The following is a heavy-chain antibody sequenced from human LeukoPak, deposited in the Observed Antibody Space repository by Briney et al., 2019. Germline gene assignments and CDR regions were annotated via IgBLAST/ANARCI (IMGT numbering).Heavy chain of an antibody. CDR1: GFSISSGYY. J-gene: IGHJ4*02. CDR2: GYHSGST. D-gene: IGHD1-1*01. CDR3: ARLGGATGTTGYFDY. V-gene: IGHV4-38-2*01. Sequence: SETLSLTCAVSGFSISSGYYWGWIRQPPGKGLEGVGIGYHSGSTYYNPSPKSRVSITVDTSKNQFCLTLSSVTAAGTAVYYCARLGGATGTTGYFDYWGQGTLVTVSS.